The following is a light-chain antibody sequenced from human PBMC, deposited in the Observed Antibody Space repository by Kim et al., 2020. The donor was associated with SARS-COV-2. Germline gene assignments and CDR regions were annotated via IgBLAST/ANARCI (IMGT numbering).Light chain of an antibody. V-gene: IGKV1-27*01. CDR3: QTYDSALLT. Sequence: ASVGDRVTITCRTNQDIGNYLAWYQQKPGKAPKLLIYTASRLQSGVPSRFSGSGSGTHFTLTISSLRPEDIATYYCQTYDSALLTFGGGTKVDIK. CDR2: TAS. J-gene: IGKJ4*01. CDR1: QDIGNY.